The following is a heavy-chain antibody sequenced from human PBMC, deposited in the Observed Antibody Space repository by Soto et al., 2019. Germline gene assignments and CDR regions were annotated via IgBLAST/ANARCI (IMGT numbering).Heavy chain of an antibody. CDR1: GFTFSSYG. Sequence: QVQLVESGGGVVQSGRSLRLSCVASGFTFSSYGMHWVRQAPGKGLEWVAVLIHDGSNVYYAESVKGRFTISRDTSKNTLYLQMNSLRTEDTAVYYCARDLLVGAMDFDYWGQGTLVTVS. CDR3: ARDLLVGAMDFDY. J-gene: IGHJ4*02. D-gene: IGHD1-26*01. CDR2: LIHDGSNV. V-gene: IGHV3-30*03.